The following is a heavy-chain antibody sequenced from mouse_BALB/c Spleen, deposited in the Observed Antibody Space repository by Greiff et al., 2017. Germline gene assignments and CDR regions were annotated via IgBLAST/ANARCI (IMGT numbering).Heavy chain of an antibody. CDR1: GFNIKDTY. J-gene: IGHJ4*01. CDR3: ARPYGNYAMDY. CDR2: IDPANGNT. Sequence: SGAELVKPGASVKLSCTASGFNIKDTYMHWVKQRPEQGLEWIGRIDPANGNTKYDPKFQGKATITADTSSNTAYLQLSSLTSEDTAVYYCARPYGNYAMDYWGQGTSVTVSS. V-gene: IGHV14-3*02. D-gene: IGHD2-10*02.